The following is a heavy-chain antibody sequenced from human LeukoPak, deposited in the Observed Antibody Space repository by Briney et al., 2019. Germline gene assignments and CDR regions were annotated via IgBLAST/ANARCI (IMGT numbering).Heavy chain of an antibody. CDR1: GGSISSYY. J-gene: IGHJ4*02. D-gene: IGHD5-24*01. CDR2: IYYSGST. CDR3: ARGEMATIDY. V-gene: IGHV4-59*01. Sequence: PSETLSLTCTVFGGSISSYYWSWIRQLPGKGLEWIGYIYYSGSTNYNPSLKSRVTILVDTSKNQFSLKLSSVTAADTAVYYCARGEMATIDYWGQGTLVTISS.